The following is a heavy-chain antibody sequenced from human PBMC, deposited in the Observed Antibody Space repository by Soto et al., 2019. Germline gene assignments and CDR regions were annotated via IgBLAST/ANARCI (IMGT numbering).Heavy chain of an antibody. CDR2: INHSGST. D-gene: IGHD2-15*01. V-gene: IGHV4-34*01. Sequence: PSETLSLTCAVYGGSFSGYYWSWIRQPPGKGLEWIGEINHSGSTNYNPSLKSRVTISVDTSKNQFSLKLSSVTAADTAVYYCARRVLLLPYYYYYYCMDVWGPGTTVTVSS. J-gene: IGHJ6*02. CDR1: GGSFSGYY. CDR3: ARRVLLLPYYYYYYCMDV.